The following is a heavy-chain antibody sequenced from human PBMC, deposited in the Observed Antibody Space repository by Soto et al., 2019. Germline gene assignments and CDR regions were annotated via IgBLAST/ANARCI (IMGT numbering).Heavy chain of an antibody. V-gene: IGHV3-33*06. CDR2: IWYDGSNK. J-gene: IGHJ6*02. D-gene: IGHD3-16*01. CDR3: AKAPVGGPTRYYGMAV. Sequence: GGSLRLSCAASGFTFRSYCMHWVRQAPGKGLEWVAVIWYDGSNKNYADSVKGRFTISRDNSKNTLYLQMNGLRAEDTAVYYYAKAPVGGPTRYYGMAVWGQGPTVTVS. CDR1: GFTFRSYC.